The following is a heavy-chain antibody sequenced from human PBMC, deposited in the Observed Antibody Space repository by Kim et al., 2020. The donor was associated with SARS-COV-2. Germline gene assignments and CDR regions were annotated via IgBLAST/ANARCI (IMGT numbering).Heavy chain of an antibody. J-gene: IGHJ4*02. V-gene: IGHV3-7*01. CDR2: IKQDGSEK. CDR1: GFTFSSYW. D-gene: IGHD1-26*01. CDR3: ARSPGWEPDEYFDY. Sequence: GGSLRLSCAASGFTFSSYWMSWVRQAPGKGLEWVANIKQDGSEKYYVDSVKGRFTISRDNAKNSLYLQMNSLRAEDTAVYYCARSPGWEPDEYFDYWGQGTLVTVSS.